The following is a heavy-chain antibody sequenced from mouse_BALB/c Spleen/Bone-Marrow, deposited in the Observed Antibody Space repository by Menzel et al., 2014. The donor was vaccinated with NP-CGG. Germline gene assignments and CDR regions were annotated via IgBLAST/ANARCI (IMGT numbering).Heavy chain of an antibody. V-gene: IGHV1-80*01. CDR3: ASRGDYSYAMDY. CDR1: GYTFSNYW. Sequence: QVQLQQSGAELVRPGSSVKISCKASGYTFSNYWMNWMKRRLGQGLEWIGQIYPGDGDTNYIGKFTGKATLTADKSSSTAYMQLSSLTSEDSAVYFCASRGDYSYAMDYWGQGTSVTVSS. J-gene: IGHJ4*01. CDR2: IYPGDGDT. D-gene: IGHD1-1*01.